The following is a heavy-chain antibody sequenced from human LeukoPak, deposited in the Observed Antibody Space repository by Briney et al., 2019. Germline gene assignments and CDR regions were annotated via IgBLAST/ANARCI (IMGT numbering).Heavy chain of an antibody. V-gene: IGHV3-23*01. J-gene: IGHJ3*02. D-gene: IGHD2-2*01. CDR3: AKDHPTAPDCSSTSCSLPTGAFDI. CDR1: GFTFSSYA. CDR2: ISGSGGST. Sequence: GGSLRLSCAVSGFTFSSYAMSWVCQAPGKGLEWVSAISGSGGSTYYADSVKGRFTISRDNSKNTLYLQMNSLRAEDTAVYYCAKDHPTAPDCSSTSCSLPTGAFDIWGQGTMVTVSS.